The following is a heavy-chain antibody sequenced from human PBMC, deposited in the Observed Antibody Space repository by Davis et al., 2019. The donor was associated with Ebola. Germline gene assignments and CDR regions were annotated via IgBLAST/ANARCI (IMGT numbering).Heavy chain of an antibody. CDR1: ESTFSNYV. CDR2: ISFDGNNK. V-gene: IGHV3-30*18. Sequence: PGGSLRLSCAASESTFSNYVMHWVRQAPGKGLEWVALISFDGNNKYYADSVKGRFTISKDNSKRTLYLQMNSLRAEDTAVYYCAKFWGRYCTSSSCYRAHYYTGMDVWGQGTTVTVSS. J-gene: IGHJ6*02. D-gene: IGHD2-2*02. CDR3: AKFWGRYCTSSSCYRAHYYTGMDV.